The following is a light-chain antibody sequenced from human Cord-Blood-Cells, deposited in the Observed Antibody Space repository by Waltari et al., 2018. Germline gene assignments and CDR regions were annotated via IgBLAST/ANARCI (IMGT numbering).Light chain of an antibody. V-gene: IGLV5-45*02. CDR2: YKSYSDK. CDR3: RLWHSSAWV. CDR1: SGINVGTYS. J-gene: IGLJ3*02. Sequence: QAVLTQPSSLSASPGASASPTCTLPSGINVGTYSIYWYQQKPGSPPQYLLRYKSYSDKQQGSGPTLRFSASNDSQANAGILFISGLPAEDEADYYCRLWHSSAWVFCGGTSLTVL.